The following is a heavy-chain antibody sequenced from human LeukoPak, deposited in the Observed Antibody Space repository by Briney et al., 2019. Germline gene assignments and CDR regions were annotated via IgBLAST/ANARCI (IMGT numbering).Heavy chain of an antibody. CDR2: INPNSGGT. V-gene: IGHV1-2*02. D-gene: IGHD2-2*01. J-gene: IGHJ4*02. Sequence: ASVKVSCKASGYTFTDYYLHWARQAPGQGLEWMGWINPNSGGTNYAQKFQGRVTLTRDTSMSTAYMEISRLTSDDTAVYYCARDNLEASWGSPGDYWGQGTLVTVSS. CDR1: GYTFTDYY. CDR3: ARDNLEASWGSPGDY.